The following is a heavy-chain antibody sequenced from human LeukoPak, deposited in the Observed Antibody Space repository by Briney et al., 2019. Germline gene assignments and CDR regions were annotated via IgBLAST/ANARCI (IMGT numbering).Heavy chain of an antibody. CDR2: ISGSGGST. Sequence: GGSLRLSCAASGFTFSSYAMSWVRQAPGKGLEWVSAISGSGGSTYYADSVKGRFTISRDNSKNTLYLQMNSLRAEDTAVYYCAKDFRSGKLWSGNYYGMDVWGQGTTVTVSS. J-gene: IGHJ6*02. V-gene: IGHV3-23*01. CDR3: AKDFRSGKLWSGNYYGMDV. CDR1: GFTFSSYA. D-gene: IGHD3-10*01.